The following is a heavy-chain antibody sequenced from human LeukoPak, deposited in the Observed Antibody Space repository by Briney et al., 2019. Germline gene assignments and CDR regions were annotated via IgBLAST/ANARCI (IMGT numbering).Heavy chain of an antibody. D-gene: IGHD6-13*01. CDR2: IYTSGST. CDR1: GGSISSGSYY. Sequence: SQTLSLTCTVSGGSISSGSYYWSWIRQPAGKGLEWIGRIYTSGSTNYNPSLKSRVTISVDTSKNQFSLKLSSVTAADTAVYYCARVDLAVGTWSNWFDPWGQGTLVTVSS. V-gene: IGHV4-61*02. J-gene: IGHJ5*02. CDR3: ARVDLAVGTWSNWFDP.